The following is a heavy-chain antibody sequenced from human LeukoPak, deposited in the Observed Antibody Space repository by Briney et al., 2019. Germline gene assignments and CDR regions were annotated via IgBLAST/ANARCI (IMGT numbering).Heavy chain of an antibody. V-gene: IGHV3-66*01. J-gene: IGHJ6*02. CDR2: IYAGGST. CDR3: ASGLYGMDV. D-gene: IGHD2-21*01. CDR1: GFTVSSNY. Sequence: GGSLRLSCAASGFTVSSNYMSWVRQAPGQWLEWVSMIYAGGSTYYADSVKGRFTISRDNSKNTLCLQMSSLRAEDTAVYYCASGLYGMDVWGQGTTVTVSS.